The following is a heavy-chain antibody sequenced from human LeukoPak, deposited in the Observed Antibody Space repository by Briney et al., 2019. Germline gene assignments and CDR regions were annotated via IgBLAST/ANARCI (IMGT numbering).Heavy chain of an antibody. CDR3: ARDRVPYDSSGYFTYNWFDP. D-gene: IGHD3-22*01. CDR1: GGAISSSSYY. J-gene: IGHJ5*02. CDR2: IYYSGST. Sequence: SETLSLTCTVSGGAISSSSYYWGWIRQPPGKGLEWIGSIYYSGSTYYNPSLKSRVTISVDTSKNQFSLKLSSVTAADTAVYYCARDRVPYDSSGYFTYNWFDPWGQGTLVTVSS. V-gene: IGHV4-39*07.